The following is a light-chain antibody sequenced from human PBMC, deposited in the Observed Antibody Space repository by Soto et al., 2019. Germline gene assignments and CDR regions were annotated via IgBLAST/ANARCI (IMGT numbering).Light chain of an antibody. J-gene: IGKJ5*01. V-gene: IGKV1-39*01. CDR2: AAS. CDR1: RSIGNN. Sequence: EIQVTQSPTSLSASVGDRVTITCRASRSIGNNLNWYQQRPGKAPQLLIYAASSLQSGVPSRFSGSTSGTDYTLTINGLQPEDFATYYCQQSFSPHIAFGQGTRL. CDR3: QQSFSPHIA.